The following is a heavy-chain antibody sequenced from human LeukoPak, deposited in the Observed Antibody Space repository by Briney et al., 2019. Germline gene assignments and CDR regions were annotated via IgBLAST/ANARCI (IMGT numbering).Heavy chain of an antibody. V-gene: IGHV3-48*01. CDR3: ARVEWIQLWFGY. CDR1: GFTFSSYS. CDR2: ISSNSSTI. Sequence: GGSLRLSCAASGFTFSSYSMNWVRQAPGKGLEWVSYISSNSSTIYYADSVKGRFTISRDNAKNSLYLQMNSLRAEDTAVYYCARVEWIQLWFGYWGKGTLVTVSS. J-gene: IGHJ5*01. D-gene: IGHD5-18*01.